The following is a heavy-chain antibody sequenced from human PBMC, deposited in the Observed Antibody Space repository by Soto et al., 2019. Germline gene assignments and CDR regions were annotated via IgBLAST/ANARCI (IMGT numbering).Heavy chain of an antibody. D-gene: IGHD2-8*01. J-gene: IGHJ3*02. CDR3: SSVSNQRSAFDI. CDR1: GYTFTSYA. CDR2: INTNTGNP. Sequence: QVQLVQSGSELKKPGASVKVSCKASGYTFTSYAMNWVRQAPGQGLEWMGWINTNTGNPTYAQGFTGRFVFSLDTSFSSIYLLICSLKPEDTAVYYCSSVSNQRSAFDIWGQGTMVTVSS. V-gene: IGHV7-4-1*01.